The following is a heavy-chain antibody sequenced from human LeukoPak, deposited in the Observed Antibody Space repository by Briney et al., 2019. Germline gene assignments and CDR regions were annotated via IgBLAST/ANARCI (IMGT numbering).Heavy chain of an antibody. CDR2: IYYSGST. D-gene: IGHD5-12*01. Sequence: SETLSLTCTVSGGSISSYYWSWIRQPPGKGLEWIGYIYYSGSTNYNPSLKSRVTISVDTSKNQFSLKLSSVTAADTAVYYCAGGGYDDGGPIFDYWGQGTLVTVSS. CDR3: AGGGYDDGGPIFDY. J-gene: IGHJ4*02. CDR1: GGSISSYY. V-gene: IGHV4-59*01.